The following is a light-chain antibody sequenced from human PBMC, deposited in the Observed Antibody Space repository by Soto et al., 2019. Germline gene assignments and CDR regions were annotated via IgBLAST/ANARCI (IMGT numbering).Light chain of an antibody. V-gene: IGKV3-20*01. J-gene: IGKJ4*02. Sequence: SSQSVSSSYLAWYQQKPGQAPRLLIYGASSRATGIPDRFSGSLSGTDVSLPISSPQSEDLAVYYCEQYSNWYKTFGG. CDR2: GAS. CDR1: QSVSSSY. CDR3: EQYSNWYKT.